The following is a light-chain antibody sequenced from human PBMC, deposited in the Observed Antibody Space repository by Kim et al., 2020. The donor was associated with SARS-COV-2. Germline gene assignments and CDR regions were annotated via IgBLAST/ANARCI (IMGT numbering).Light chain of an antibody. Sequence: SVSPGERATLSRRASQSVRSNFAWYQQKPGQAPRLLIYGASTRATGIPARLSGSGSGTEFTLTISSLQSEDFAVYYCQQYNNWPYTFGQGTKLEI. CDR2: GAS. CDR3: QQYNNWPYT. V-gene: IGKV3-15*01. J-gene: IGKJ2*01. CDR1: QSVRSN.